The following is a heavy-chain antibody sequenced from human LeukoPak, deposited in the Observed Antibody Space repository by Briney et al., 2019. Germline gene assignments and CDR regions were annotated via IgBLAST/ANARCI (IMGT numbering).Heavy chain of an antibody. J-gene: IGHJ6*03. V-gene: IGHV4-39*07. D-gene: IGHD3-16*01. CDR1: GGSISSSSYY. Sequence: SETLSLTCTVSGGSISSSSYYWGWIRQPPGKGLEWIGSIYHSGSTYYNPSLKSRVTIAVETSKNQFSLKLSSVTAADKAVYYCARVLPPGYVYMDVWGKGTTVTVSS. CDR3: ARVLPPGYVYMDV. CDR2: IYHSGST.